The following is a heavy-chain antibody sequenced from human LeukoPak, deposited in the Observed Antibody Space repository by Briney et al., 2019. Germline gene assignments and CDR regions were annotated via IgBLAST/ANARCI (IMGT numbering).Heavy chain of an antibody. CDR1: GGPISSSY. CDR3: ARLKGYSSGWYLSYYFDY. J-gene: IGHJ4*02. CDR2: IYYSGNT. D-gene: IGHD6-19*01. Sequence: SETLSLTCTVSGGPISSSYWSWIRQPPGKGLEWIGFIYYSGNTNYNPSLKSRVIISVDTSKNQFSLKLSSVTAADTAVYYCARLKGYSSGWYLSYYFDYWGQGTLVTVSS. V-gene: IGHV4-59*08.